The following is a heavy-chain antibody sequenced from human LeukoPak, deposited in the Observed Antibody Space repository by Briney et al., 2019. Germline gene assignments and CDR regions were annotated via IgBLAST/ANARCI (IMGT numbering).Heavy chain of an antibody. CDR1: GGTFITYT. D-gene: IGHD1-1*01. J-gene: IGHJ4*02. Sequence: ASVTVSCTASGGTFITYTINWVRQAPGQGLEWMGGIIPIFGTANYAQKFQGRITITTDDSTSTAYMELSSLRSEDTAVYYCATYMLRDNWNVHTFDSWGQGTLVTVSS. V-gene: IGHV1-69*05. CDR3: ATYMLRDNWNVHTFDS. CDR2: IIPIFGTA.